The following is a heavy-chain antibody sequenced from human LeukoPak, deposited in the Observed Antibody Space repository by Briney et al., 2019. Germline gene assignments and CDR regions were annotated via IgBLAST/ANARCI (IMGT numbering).Heavy chain of an antibody. CDR1: GFTFSSYE. CDR2: ISSSGSTI. Sequence: GGSLRLSCAASGFTFSSYEMNWVRQAPGKGLEWVSYISSSGSTIYYADSVKGRFTISRDNAKNSLYLQMNSLRAEDTAVYYCAREGDYGDGVIFDYWGQGTLVTVSS. D-gene: IGHD4-17*01. J-gene: IGHJ4*02. CDR3: AREGDYGDGVIFDY. V-gene: IGHV3-48*03.